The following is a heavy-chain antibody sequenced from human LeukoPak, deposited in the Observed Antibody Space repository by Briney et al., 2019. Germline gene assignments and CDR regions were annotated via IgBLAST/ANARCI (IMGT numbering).Heavy chain of an antibody. D-gene: IGHD5-18*01. V-gene: IGHV3-11*01. CDR1: SFTYNQYY. J-gene: IGHJ6*02. Sequence: GGPVTLLCGAWSFTYNQYYMSCTRDARGKAVVGVSYISCSGSTIYYADSVKGRFTISRDNAKNSLYLQMNSLRAEDTAVYYCARGQGYSYEGYYYGMDVWGQGTTVTVSS. CDR3: ARGQGYSYEGYYYGMDV. CDR2: ISCSGSTI.